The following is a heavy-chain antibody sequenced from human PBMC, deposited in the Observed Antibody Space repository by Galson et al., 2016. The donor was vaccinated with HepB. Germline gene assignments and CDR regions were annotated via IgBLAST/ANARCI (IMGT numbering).Heavy chain of an antibody. D-gene: IGHD2-15*01. J-gene: IGHJ6*02. CDR1: EGTFSRYA. V-gene: IGHV1-69*13. CDR3: ASPGDVVMVGAPQRPKYYYYGMDV. Sequence: SVKVSCKASEGTFSRYAISWVRQAPGQGLEWMGGIIPIFGTRNYAQKFQGRVTIIADEATSTVYMELSSLRYEDTAVYYCASPGDVVMVGAPQRPKYYYYGMDVWGQRTTVTVSS. CDR2: IIPIFGTR.